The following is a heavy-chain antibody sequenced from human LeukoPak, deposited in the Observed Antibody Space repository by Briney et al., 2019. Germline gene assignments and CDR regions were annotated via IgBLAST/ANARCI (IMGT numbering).Heavy chain of an antibody. V-gene: IGHV1-2*04. CDR3: ARGGGSRTAMVDY. CDR1: EYTFTGYY. CDR2: INPNSGGT. J-gene: IGHJ4*02. D-gene: IGHD5-18*01. Sequence: GASVKVSCKASEYTFTGYYMHWVRQAPGQGLEWMGWINPNSGGTNYAQKFQGWVTMTRDTSISTAYMELSRLRSDDTAVYYCARGGGSRTAMVDYWGQGTLVTVSS.